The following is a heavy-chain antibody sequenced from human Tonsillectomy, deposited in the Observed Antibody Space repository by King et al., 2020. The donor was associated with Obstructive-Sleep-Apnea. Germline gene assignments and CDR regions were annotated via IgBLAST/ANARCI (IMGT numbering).Heavy chain of an antibody. D-gene: IGHD5-12*01. CDR1: GGSITDYY. CDR2: MYYSGNT. V-gene: IGHV4-59*08. CDR3: ARHRGVEDYGGYGDYFDY. J-gene: IGHJ4*02. Sequence: VQLQESGPGLVKPSETLSLTCTVSGGSITDYYWSWIRQPPGKGLEWIGYMYYSGNTNFNPSLKSRVTISADPSKIQFSLRLSSVTAADTAVYYCARHRGVEDYGGYGDYFDYWGQGTLVTVSS.